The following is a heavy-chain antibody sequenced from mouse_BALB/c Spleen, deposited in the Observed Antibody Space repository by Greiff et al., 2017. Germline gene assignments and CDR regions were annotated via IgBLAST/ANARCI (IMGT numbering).Heavy chain of an antibody. D-gene: IGHD2-3*01. J-gene: IGHJ4*01. CDR2: ISSGGST. CDR3: AKIYDYHAMDY. V-gene: IGHV5-6-5*01. CDR1: GFTFSSYA. Sequence: EVQLVESGGGLVKPGGSLKLSCAASGFTFSSYAMSWVRQTPEKRLEWVASISSGGSTYYPDSVKGRFTISRDNARNILYLQMSSLRSEDTAMYYCAKIYDYHAMDYWGQGTSVTVSS.